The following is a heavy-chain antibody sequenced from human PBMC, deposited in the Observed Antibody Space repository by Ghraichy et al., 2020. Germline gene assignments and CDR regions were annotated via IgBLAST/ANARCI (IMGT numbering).Heavy chain of an antibody. D-gene: IGHD2-2*01. CDR2: MNPNSGNT. J-gene: IGHJ6*02. CDR3: ARGLEDCSSTSCPPRYYYYYGMDV. CDR1: GYTFTSYD. Sequence: ASVKVSCKASGYTFTSYDINWVRQATGQGLEWMGWMNPNSGNTGYAQKFQGRVTMTRNTSISTAYMELSSLRSEDTAVYYCARGLEDCSSTSCPPRYYYYYGMDVWGQGTTVTVSS. V-gene: IGHV1-8*01.